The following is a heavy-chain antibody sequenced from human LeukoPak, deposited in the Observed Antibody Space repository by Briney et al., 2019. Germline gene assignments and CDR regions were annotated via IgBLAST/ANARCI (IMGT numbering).Heavy chain of an antibody. CDR2: ISYDGSNK. Sequence: PGGSLRLSCAASGFTFSNYGMHWVRQAPGKGLEWVAVISYDGSNKYYADSVKGRFTISRDNSKNTLYLQMNSLRAEDTAVYYCAKDQRDTAMDFHYYYGMDVWGQGTTVTVSS. V-gene: IGHV3-30*18. CDR3: AKDQRDTAMDFHYYYGMDV. J-gene: IGHJ6*02. D-gene: IGHD5-18*01. CDR1: GFTFSNYG.